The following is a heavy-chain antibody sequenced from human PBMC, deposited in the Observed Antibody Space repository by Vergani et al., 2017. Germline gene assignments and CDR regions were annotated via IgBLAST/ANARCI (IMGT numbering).Heavy chain of an antibody. CDR1: GVTFSTYW. Sequence: EVQLLESGGGLVQPGGSLRLSCAASGVTFSTYWMSWVRQAPGKGLEWVANIKQDGSGKYYVDSVKGRFTISRDNAKNSLYLQMNSIRAEDTAVYYCARVHDYGCIDYWGQGTLVTVSS. J-gene: IGHJ4*02. D-gene: IGHD4-23*01. CDR3: ARVHDYGCIDY. CDR2: IKQDGSGK. V-gene: IGHV3-7*01.